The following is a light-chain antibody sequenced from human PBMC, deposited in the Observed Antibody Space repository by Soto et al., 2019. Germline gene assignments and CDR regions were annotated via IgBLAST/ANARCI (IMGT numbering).Light chain of an antibody. CDR1: QSIINY. J-gene: IGKJ4*01. CDR2: AAS. V-gene: IGKV1-39*01. CDR3: QQSFTTPLT. Sequence: DIQMTQSPSSLSASVGDRVTITCRASQSIINYLNWYQLRPGKAPRLLIYAASSLQSGVPSRFTGGGSGTHFTLTISNLQPEESATYCCQQSFTTPLTFGGGTKVEIK.